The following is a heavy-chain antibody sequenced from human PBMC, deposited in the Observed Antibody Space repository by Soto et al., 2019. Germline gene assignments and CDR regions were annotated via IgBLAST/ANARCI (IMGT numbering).Heavy chain of an antibody. CDR2: IYHSGST. J-gene: IGHJ6*02. CDR1: GGSISSSNW. Sequence: SETLSLTCAVSGGSISSSNWWGWVRQPPGKGLEWIGEIYHSGSTNYNPPLKSRVTISVDTSKNQFSLRLSSVTAADTAVYYCSRHKDCSGGSCNAVGYYYGLDVWGQGTTVTVSS. V-gene: IGHV4-4*02. D-gene: IGHD2-15*01. CDR3: SRHKDCSGGSCNAVGYYYGLDV.